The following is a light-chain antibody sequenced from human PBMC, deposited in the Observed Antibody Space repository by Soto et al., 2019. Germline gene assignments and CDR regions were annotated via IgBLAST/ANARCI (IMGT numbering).Light chain of an antibody. CDR2: DAS. Sequence: DIQMTQSPSSLSASVGDRVTIICQASQDITNYLNWYQQKPGKAPKLLIHDASNLETGVPSRFSGSGSGTYFSFTISSLQPEDIATYYCQQFGTLPLTFGQGTQLEIK. CDR3: QQFGTLPLT. J-gene: IGKJ5*01. CDR1: QDITNY. V-gene: IGKV1-33*01.